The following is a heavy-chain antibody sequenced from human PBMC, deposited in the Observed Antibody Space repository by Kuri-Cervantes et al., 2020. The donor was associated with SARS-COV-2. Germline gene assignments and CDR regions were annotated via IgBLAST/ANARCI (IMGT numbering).Heavy chain of an antibody. D-gene: IGHD4-11*01. V-gene: IGHV3-23*01. CDR2: ISGSGGST. Sequence: GESLKISCAASGFTFSSYAMSWVRQAPGKGLEWVSAISGSGGSTYYADSVKGRFTISRDNSKNTLYLQMNSLRAEDTAVYYCARTASTVTTNPYRCYFDYWGQGTLVTVSS. CDR1: GFTFSSYA. J-gene: IGHJ4*02. CDR3: ARTASTVTTNPYRCYFDY.